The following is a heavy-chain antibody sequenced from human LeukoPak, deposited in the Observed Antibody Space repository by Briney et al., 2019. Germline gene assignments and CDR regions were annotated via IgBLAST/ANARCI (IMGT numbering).Heavy chain of an antibody. D-gene: IGHD3-22*01. V-gene: IGHV4-34*01. CDR2: INHSGST. Sequence: KPSETLSLTCAVYGGSFSGYYWSWVRQPPGKGLEWIGEINHSGSTNYNPSLKSRVTISVDTSKNQFSLKLSSVTAVDTAVYYCARAYYYDSSGYDYWGQGTLVTVSS. CDR3: ARAYYYDSSGYDY. J-gene: IGHJ4*02. CDR1: GGSFSGYY.